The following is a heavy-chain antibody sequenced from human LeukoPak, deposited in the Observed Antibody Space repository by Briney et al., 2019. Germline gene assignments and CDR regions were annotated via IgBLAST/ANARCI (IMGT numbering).Heavy chain of an antibody. J-gene: IGHJ6*02. CDR1: GFTFSSYS. D-gene: IGHD2-2*01. V-gene: IGHV3-21*01. CDR3: ARGVCSSTSCYAPSYYYYYYGMDV. CDR2: ISSSRSYI. Sequence: GGSLRLSCAASGFTFSSYSMNWVRQAPGKGLEWVSSISSSRSYIYYADSVKGRFTISRDNAKNPLYLQMNSLRAEDTAMYYCARGVCSSTSCYAPSYYYYYYGMDVWGQGTTVTVSS.